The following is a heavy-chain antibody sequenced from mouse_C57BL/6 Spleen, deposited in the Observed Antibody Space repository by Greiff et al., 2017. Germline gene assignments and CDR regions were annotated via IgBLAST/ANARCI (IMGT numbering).Heavy chain of an antibody. CDR2: IYPRSGNT. CDR1: GYTFTSYG. D-gene: IGHD1-1*01. CDR3: VYGSSYYFGY. V-gene: IGHV1-81*01. Sequence: VQLQESGAELARPGASVKLSCKASGYTFTSYGISWVKQRTGQGLEWIGEIYPRSGNTYYNEKFKGKATLTADTSSSTAYMELRSLTSEDSAVYFCVYGSSYYFGYWGQGTTLTVSS. J-gene: IGHJ2*01.